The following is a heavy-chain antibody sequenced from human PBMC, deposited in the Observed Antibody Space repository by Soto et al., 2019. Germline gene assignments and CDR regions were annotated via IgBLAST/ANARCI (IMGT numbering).Heavy chain of an antibody. D-gene: IGHD3-16*01. CDR1: GFTFHDYT. CDR3: DKAVGGDYYGIDV. J-gene: IGHJ6*02. V-gene: IGHV3-43*01. Sequence: EVQLVESGGVVVQPGGSLRLSCVASGFTFHDYTMHWVRQAPGQGLEWVSLFSWDGSSAYYGDSVKGRFATSRDNSKNSVYMRMNSLGTEDNDVYFCDKAVGGDYYGIDVWGQGTTVTVSS. CDR2: FSWDGSSA.